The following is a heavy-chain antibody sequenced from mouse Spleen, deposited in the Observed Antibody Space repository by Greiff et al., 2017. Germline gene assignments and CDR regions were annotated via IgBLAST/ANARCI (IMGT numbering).Heavy chain of an antibody. Sequence: EVQLHQSGAELVKPGASVKLSCTASGFTFKDYNMHWVKQRTEQGLEWIGWIDPEDGETKYAPKFQGKATLTADTSSNTAYLQLSSLTSEDTAGYYCARSDYYGGYFGVWGAGTKVTVSS. CDR3: ARSDYYGGYFGV. J-gene: IGHJ1*02. D-gene: IGHD1-1*01. CDR2: IDPEDGET. CDR1: GFTFKDYN. V-gene: IGHV14-2*01.